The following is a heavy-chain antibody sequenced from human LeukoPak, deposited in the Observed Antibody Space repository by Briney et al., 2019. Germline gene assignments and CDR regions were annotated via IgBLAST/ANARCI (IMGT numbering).Heavy chain of an antibody. CDR3: TTEWGYCSGGSCNYRYYGMDV. Sequence: RTGGSLRLSCAASGFIFINAWMNWVRQTPGKGLEWVGHIRSKTDGGATDYAAPVKGRFIISRDDSKNTLYLQMNSLKTEDTAVYYCTTEWGYCSGGSCNYRYYGMDVWGQGTTVTVSS. J-gene: IGHJ6*02. CDR2: IRSKTDGGAT. D-gene: IGHD2-15*01. V-gene: IGHV3-15*07. CDR1: GFIFINAW.